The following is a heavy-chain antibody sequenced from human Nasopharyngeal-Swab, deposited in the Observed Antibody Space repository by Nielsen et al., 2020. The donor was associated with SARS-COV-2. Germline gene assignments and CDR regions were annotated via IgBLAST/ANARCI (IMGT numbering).Heavy chain of an antibody. V-gene: IGHV1-46*01. J-gene: IGHJ6*02. CDR2: INPSGGST. CDR1: GYTFTSYY. Sequence: ASVKVSCKASGYTFTSYYMHWVRQAPGQGLEWMGIINPSGGSTSYAQKFQGRVTMTRDTSTSTVYMELSSLRSEDTAVYYCARAGGGYGDEIYYYYGMDVWGQGTTVTVSS. CDR3: ARAGGGYGDEIYYYYGMDV. D-gene: IGHD4-17*01.